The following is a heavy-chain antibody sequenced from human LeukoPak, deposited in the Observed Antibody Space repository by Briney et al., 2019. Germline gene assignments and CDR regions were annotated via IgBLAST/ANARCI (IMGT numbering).Heavy chain of an antibody. CDR2: IKSKTDGGTT. J-gene: IGHJ4*02. D-gene: IGHD2-2*01. V-gene: IGHV3-15*01. Sequence: GGSLRLSCAASGFTFSNAWMSWVRQAPGKGLEWVGRIKSKTDGGTTDYAAPVKGRFTISRDDSKNTLYLQMNSLKTEDTAVYYCTTLTRSVPAAQLGNDYWGQGTLVTVSS. CDR1: GFTFSNAW. CDR3: TTLTRSVPAAQLGNDY.